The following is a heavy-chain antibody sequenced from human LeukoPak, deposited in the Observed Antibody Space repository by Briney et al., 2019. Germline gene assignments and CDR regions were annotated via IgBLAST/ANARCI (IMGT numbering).Heavy chain of an antibody. D-gene: IGHD6-6*01. CDR2: IKQDGSEK. J-gene: IGHJ4*02. V-gene: IGHV3-7*03. CDR1: GVSFSSHG. CDR3: ARGELVTNY. Sequence: GGSLRLSCAASGVSFSSHGKSWVRQAPGKGLEWVANIKQDGSEKYYVDSVKGRFTISRDNAKNSLFLQLNSLRDEDTAVYYCARGELVTNYWGQGTLVTVSS.